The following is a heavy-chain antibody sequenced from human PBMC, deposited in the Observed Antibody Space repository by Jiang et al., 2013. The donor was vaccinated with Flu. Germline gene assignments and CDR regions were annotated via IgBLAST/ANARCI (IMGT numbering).Heavy chain of an antibody. CDR3: TRGGSMIVVPHLYYFDY. J-gene: IGHJ4*02. D-gene: IGHD3-22*01. V-gene: IGHV1-46*03. Sequence: TYAQEFQGRVTMTRDTSTSTVYMELSSLSSDDTAVYYCTRGGSMIVVPHLYYFDYWGQGTLVTVSS.